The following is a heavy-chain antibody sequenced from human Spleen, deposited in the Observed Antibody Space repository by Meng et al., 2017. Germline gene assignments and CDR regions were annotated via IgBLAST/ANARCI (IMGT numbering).Heavy chain of an antibody. V-gene: IGHV5-51*01. CDR2: IYPGDSDT. CDR3: ARVVTMVRGVITAVDY. Sequence: KVSCKASGYSFTSNWIGWVRQMPGKGLEWMGIIYPGDSDTRYSPSFKGQVTISADKSISTAYLQWSSLKASDTAMYYCARVVTMVRGVITAVDYWGQGTLVTVSS. CDR1: GYSFTSNW. D-gene: IGHD3-10*01. J-gene: IGHJ4*02.